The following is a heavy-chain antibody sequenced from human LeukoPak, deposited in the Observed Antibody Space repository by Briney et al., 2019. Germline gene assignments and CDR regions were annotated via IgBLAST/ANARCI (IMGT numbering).Heavy chain of an antibody. CDR3: ARAVFGRYSTLDY. CDR2: INHSGST. D-gene: IGHD4-11*01. Sequence: SETLSLTCAVYGGSFSGYYWSWIRQPPGKGLEWIGEINHSGSTYYNPSLRSRVTISPDMSKNHFSLNLRSVTAADTAVYYCARAVFGRYSTLDYWGQGTLVTVSS. CDR1: GGSFSGYY. V-gene: IGHV4-34*01. J-gene: IGHJ4*02.